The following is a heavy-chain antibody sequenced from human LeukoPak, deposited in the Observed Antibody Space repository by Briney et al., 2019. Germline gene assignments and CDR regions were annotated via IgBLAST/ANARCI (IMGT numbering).Heavy chain of an antibody. J-gene: IGHJ4*02. CDR2: ITSSSSTR. V-gene: IGHV3-48*02. D-gene: IGHD3-22*01. CDR3: ARDYYDSSGHYYVDY. Sequence: PGGSLRLSCAASGFIFSSYAVHWVRQAPGKGLEWVSYITSSSSTRYYADSVKGRFTISRDNAKNSLYLQMNSLRDEDTAVYYCARDYYDSSGHYYVDYWGQGTLVTVSS. CDR1: GFIFSSYA.